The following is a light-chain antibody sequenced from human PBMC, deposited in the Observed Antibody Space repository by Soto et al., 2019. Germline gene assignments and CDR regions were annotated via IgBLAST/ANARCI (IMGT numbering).Light chain of an antibody. CDR3: QQYGNARA. CDR1: QSVSSSY. CDR2: GAS. J-gene: IGKJ1*01. V-gene: IGKV3-20*01. Sequence: ENVLTQSPGTLSLSPGERATLSCRASQSVSSSYLAWYQQKPGQAPRLLIYGASSRATGIPDRFSGSGSGTDFSLTISILEPEDFAVYYCQQYGNARAFGQGTKVEIK.